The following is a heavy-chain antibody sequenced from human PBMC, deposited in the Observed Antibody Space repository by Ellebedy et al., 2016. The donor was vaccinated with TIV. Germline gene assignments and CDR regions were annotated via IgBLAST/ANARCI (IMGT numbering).Heavy chain of an antibody. V-gene: IGHV3-21*01. J-gene: IGHJ3*02. D-gene: IGHD5-18*01. Sequence: PGGSLRLSCAASGFVFSSDTMNWVRQAPGKGLEWVSFISDTSIYYADAVEGRFTISRDNVKNSLYLQMNSLRAEDTAVYYCARGADTTMVWGALDIWGQGTVVTVSS. CDR2: ISDTSI. CDR1: GFVFSSDT. CDR3: ARGADTTMVWGALDI.